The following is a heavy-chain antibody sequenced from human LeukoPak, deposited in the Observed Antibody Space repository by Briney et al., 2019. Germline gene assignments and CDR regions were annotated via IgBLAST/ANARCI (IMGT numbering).Heavy chain of an antibody. J-gene: IGHJ4*02. CDR2: IRSKANSYAT. V-gene: IGHV3-73*01. CDR1: GFTFSGSA. D-gene: IGHD3-10*01. Sequence: GGSLRLSCAASGFTFSGSAMHWVRQASGKGLEWVGRIRSKANSYATAYAASVKGRFTISRDDSKNTAYLQMNSLKTEDTAVYYCTRLSYDSGNFWGQGTLVTVSS. CDR3: TRLSYDSGNF.